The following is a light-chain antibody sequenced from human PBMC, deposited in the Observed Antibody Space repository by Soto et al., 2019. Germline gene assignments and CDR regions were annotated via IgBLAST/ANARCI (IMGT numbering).Light chain of an antibody. J-gene: IGKJ3*01. CDR1: QTVISSY. V-gene: IGKV3-20*01. Sequence: EIVLTQSPGTLSLSPGERATLSCRASQTVISSYLAWYQQKPGQAPRLLIYCASMSAAGIPDRFSGSGSGTDFTLTISRLQPEDFAIYYCQQYGNSPETFGPGTKVDI. CDR2: CAS. CDR3: QQYGNSPET.